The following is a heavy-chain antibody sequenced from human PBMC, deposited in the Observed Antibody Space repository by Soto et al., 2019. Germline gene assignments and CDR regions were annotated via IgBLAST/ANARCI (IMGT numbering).Heavy chain of an antibody. CDR2: IMPIFGTA. CDR1: GGTFSSYA. Sequence: QVQLVQSGAEVKKPGSSVKGSCKASGGTFSSYAISWVRQAPGQGLEWMGGIMPIFGTANYAQKFQGRVTITAAEPTSTADMELSSLTSEDTAVYYCAREGASGSHIGYWGQGTLVTVSS. V-gene: IGHV1-69*01. D-gene: IGHD3-22*01. CDR3: AREGASGSHIGY. J-gene: IGHJ4*02.